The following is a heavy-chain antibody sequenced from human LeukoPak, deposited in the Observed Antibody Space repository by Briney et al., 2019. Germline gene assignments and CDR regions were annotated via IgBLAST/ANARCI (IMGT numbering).Heavy chain of an antibody. V-gene: IGHV1-2*06. J-gene: IGHJ5*02. CDR2: INPSSGGT. CDR1: GYTFTSYY. Sequence: ASVKVSCKASGYTFTSYYMHWVRQAPGQGLEWMGRINPSSGGTDYAQKFQGRVTMTRDTSISTAYMELSRLRSDDTAMHYCARGYCSGGSCYSVENWFDPWGQGTLVTVSS. CDR3: ARGYCSGGSCYSVENWFDP. D-gene: IGHD2-15*01.